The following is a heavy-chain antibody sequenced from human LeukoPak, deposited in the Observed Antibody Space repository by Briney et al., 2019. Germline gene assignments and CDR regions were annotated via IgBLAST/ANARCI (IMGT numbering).Heavy chain of an antibody. CDR1: GGSISSSSYY. CDR2: IYYSGST. J-gene: IGHJ6*03. CDR3: ASRARIAAAGRGGYYYYYCMDV. D-gene: IGHD6-13*01. Sequence: SETLSLTCTVSGGSISSSSYYWGWNRQPPGKGLEWIGSIYYSGSTYYNPSLKSRVTISVDTSKNQFSLKLSSVTAADTAVYYCASRARIAAAGRGGYYYYYCMDVWGKGTTVTVSS. V-gene: IGHV4-39*07.